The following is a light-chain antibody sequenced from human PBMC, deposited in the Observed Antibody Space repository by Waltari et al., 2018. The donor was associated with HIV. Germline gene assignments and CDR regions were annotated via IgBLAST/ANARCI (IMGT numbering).Light chain of an antibody. V-gene: IGLV2-8*01. CDR2: EVT. CDR1: SSDVGAYYY. CDR3: SSYAGSNTLI. Sequence: QSALTQPPTASGSPGHSATISCAGTSSDVGAYYYVSGYQQHPGKAPKTILYEVTKRPSGVPDRFSGSKSGNAASLTVSGLQTEDEAVYYCSSYAGSNTLIFGGGT. J-gene: IGLJ2*01.